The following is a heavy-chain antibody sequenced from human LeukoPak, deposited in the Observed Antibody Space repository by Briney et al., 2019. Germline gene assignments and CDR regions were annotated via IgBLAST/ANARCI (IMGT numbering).Heavy chain of an antibody. D-gene: IGHD6-13*01. CDR3: ARVHSSSWAYFDN. J-gene: IGHJ4*02. Sequence: GGSLRLSCAASGVTFSNYAMSWVRQAPGKGLEWVSGISGSGVRTYYADSVKGRLTISRDNSKNTLYLQMDSLRAEDTAVYYCARVHSSSWAYFDNWGQGTLVTVSS. CDR2: ISGSGVRT. V-gene: IGHV3-23*01. CDR1: GVTFSNYA.